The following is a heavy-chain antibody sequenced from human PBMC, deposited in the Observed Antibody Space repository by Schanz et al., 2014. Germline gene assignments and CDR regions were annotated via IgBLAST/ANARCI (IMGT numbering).Heavy chain of an antibody. D-gene: IGHD5-12*01. CDR3: ASPSGYSDYGTYFDF. J-gene: IGHJ4*02. V-gene: IGHV3-21*01. Sequence: EVQLVESGGGLVKPGGSLRLSCEASEFTFSSYKMNWVRQAPGKGLEWVSSISSSGSYIHYADSVKGRFTISRDNAKNTLYLQMNSLRTEDTAVYYCASPSGYSDYGTYFDFWGQGTLVTDSS. CDR1: EFTFSSYK. CDR2: ISSSGSYI.